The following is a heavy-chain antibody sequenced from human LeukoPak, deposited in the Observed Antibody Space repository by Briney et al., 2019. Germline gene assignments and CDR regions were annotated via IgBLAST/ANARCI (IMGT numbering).Heavy chain of an antibody. J-gene: IGHJ3*02. CDR2: IYFGGTT. D-gene: IGHD1-1*01. Sequence: GGSQRLSCAASGFTVSSNYMTCVRQAPGQGLEWVSVIYFGGTTYYADSVKGRFTISRDNSKNTVYLQMNSLRVEDTAVYYCARKMKTGDRVGTFDIWGQGIMVTVSS. CDR1: GFTVSSNY. CDR3: ARKMKTGDRVGTFDI. V-gene: IGHV3-53*01.